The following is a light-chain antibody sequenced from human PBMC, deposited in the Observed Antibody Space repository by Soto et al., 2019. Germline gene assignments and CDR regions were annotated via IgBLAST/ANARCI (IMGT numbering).Light chain of an antibody. V-gene: IGKV3-20*01. CDR1: QTGSTS. J-gene: IGKJ4*01. Sequence: DIVLTQSPGTLSLSPGDTATLSCKASQTGSTSLSCYQKKPGQPPSLLIYGETIAATGIPDRFSGSGSGTDFTLTISRLEPEDFAVYYCQRSGGSVSFGEGTKVDIK. CDR2: GET. CDR3: QRSGGSVS.